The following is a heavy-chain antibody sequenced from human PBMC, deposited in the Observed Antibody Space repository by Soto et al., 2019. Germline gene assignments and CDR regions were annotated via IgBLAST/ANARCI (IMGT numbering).Heavy chain of an antibody. V-gene: IGHV4-4*02. J-gene: IGHJ4*02. CDR2: IHHSGDT. D-gene: IGHD3-10*01. CDR1: SGSISSSYW. CDR3: ARIDYGSGSDYNFDY. Sequence: QVQLQESGPGLVTPSGTQSVTCAVSSGSISSSYWWSWVRQPPGERLEWIGEIHHSGDTNYNPSLESRVTISVDKSKNQCSLRLSSVTAADTAVYHCARIDYGSGSDYNFDYWGQGTLVTVSS.